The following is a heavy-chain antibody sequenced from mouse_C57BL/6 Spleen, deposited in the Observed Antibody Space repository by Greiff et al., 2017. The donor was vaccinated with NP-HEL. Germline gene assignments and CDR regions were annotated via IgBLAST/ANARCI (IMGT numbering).Heavy chain of an antibody. D-gene: IGHD2-4*01. Sequence: VQLQQSGPELVKPGASVKISCKASGYTFTDYYMNWVKQSHGKSLEWIGDINPNNGGTSYNQKFKGKATLTVDKSSSTAYMELRSLTSEDSAVYYCARFGDYDEAYWGQGTLVTVSA. J-gene: IGHJ3*01. CDR1: GYTFTDYY. V-gene: IGHV1-26*01. CDR3: ARFGDYDEAY. CDR2: INPNNGGT.